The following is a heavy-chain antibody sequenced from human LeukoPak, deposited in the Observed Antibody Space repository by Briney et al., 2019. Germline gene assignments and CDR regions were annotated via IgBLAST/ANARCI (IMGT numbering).Heavy chain of an antibody. J-gene: IGHJ4*02. CDR1: GITFSTSV. V-gene: IGHV3-23*01. CDR2: IGGTVVTT. CDR3: AIAGTGYYFYFHS. Sequence: GGSLRLSCAASGITFSTSVMSWVRQAPGEGLEWVSAIGGTVVTTYYADSVKGRFTISRDTSKNTLYLQMSSLRAEDTAVYYCAIAGTGYYFYFHSWGQGTLVTVSS. D-gene: IGHD3/OR15-3a*01.